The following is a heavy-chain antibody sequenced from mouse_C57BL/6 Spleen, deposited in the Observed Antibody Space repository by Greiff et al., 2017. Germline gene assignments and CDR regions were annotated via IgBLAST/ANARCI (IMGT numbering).Heavy chain of an antibody. D-gene: IGHD2-4*01. V-gene: IGHV1-64*01. Sequence: QVQLQQPGAELVKPGASVKLSCKASGYTFTSYWMHWVKQRPGQGLEWIGMIYPNSGSTNYNEKFKSKATLTVDKSSSTAYMRLSSLTSEDSAVYYCARWYDYGSDDWGQGTTLTVSS. J-gene: IGHJ2*01. CDR2: IYPNSGST. CDR3: ARWYDYGSDD. CDR1: GYTFTSYW.